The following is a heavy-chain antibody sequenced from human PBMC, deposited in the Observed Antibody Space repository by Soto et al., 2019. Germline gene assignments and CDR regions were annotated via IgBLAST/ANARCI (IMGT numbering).Heavy chain of an antibody. CDR2: IWYDGSNK. CDR3: ASLNYGDYLDAFDI. D-gene: IGHD4-17*01. V-gene: IGHV3-33*01. J-gene: IGHJ3*02. CDR1: GFTFSSYG. Sequence: QVQLVESGGGVVQPGRSLRLSCAASGFTFSSYGMHWVRQAPGKGLEWVAVIWYDGSNKYYADSVKGRFTISRDNSKNTLYLQMNSLRAADTAVYYGASLNYGDYLDAFDIWGQGTMVTVAS.